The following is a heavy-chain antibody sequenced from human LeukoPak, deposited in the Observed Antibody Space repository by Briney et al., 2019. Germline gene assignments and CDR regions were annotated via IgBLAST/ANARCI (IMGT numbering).Heavy chain of an antibody. CDR2: ISYDGSNK. Sequence: PGGSLRLSCTAAGFTFSSYAMHWVRQAPGKGLEWVAVISYDGSNKYYADSVKGRFTISRDKTKNTLYLQMNSLRAEDTAVYYCASLYDILTGYYLDYWGQGTLVTVSS. CDR3: ASLYDILTGYYLDY. J-gene: IGHJ4*02. V-gene: IGHV3-30*04. D-gene: IGHD3-9*01. CDR1: GFTFSSYA.